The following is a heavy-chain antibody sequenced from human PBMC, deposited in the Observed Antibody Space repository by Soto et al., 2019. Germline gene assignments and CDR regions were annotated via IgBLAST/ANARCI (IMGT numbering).Heavy chain of an antibody. J-gene: IGHJ4*02. D-gene: IGHD3-10*01. CDR3: AKRASGSYFDY. V-gene: IGHV3-23*01. CDR1: GFTFSSYA. Sequence: EVQLLESGGGLVQPGGSLRLSCAASGFTFSSYAMIWVRQAPGKGLEWVSVISGSGGSTYYADSVKGRFTISRDNSKNTLYLQMKSLGAEDTAVYYCAKRASGSYFDYWGQGTLVTVSS. CDR2: ISGSGGST.